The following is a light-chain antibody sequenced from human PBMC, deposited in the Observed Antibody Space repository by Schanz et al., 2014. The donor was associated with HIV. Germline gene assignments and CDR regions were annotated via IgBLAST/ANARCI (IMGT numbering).Light chain of an antibody. CDR1: SGHSIYT. CDR2: LEGSGSY. J-gene: IGLJ3*02. V-gene: IGLV4-60*03. Sequence: QSVLTQSSSASVSLGSSVKLTCSLSSGHSIYTIAWHQQQPGKAPRYLKSLEGSGSYKKGSGVPDRFSGSSSGADRYLTISNLQSEDEAHYYCATWDRNTLWVFGGGTKLTVL. CDR3: ATWDRNTLWV.